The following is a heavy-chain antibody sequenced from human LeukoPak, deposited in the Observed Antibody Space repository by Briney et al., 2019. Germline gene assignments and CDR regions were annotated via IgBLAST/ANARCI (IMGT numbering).Heavy chain of an antibody. D-gene: IGHD3-22*01. CDR1: GFTFGDYA. Sequence: GGSLRLSCTASGFTFGDYAMSWFRQAPGKGLEWVGFIRSNTYGGTTEYAASVKGRFTISRDDSESIAYLQMNSLKTEDTAVYYCARDYYDSSAYYGFFQPWGQGTLVTVSS. CDR2: IRSNTYGGTT. J-gene: IGHJ1*01. V-gene: IGHV3-49*03. CDR3: ARDYYDSSAYYGFFQP.